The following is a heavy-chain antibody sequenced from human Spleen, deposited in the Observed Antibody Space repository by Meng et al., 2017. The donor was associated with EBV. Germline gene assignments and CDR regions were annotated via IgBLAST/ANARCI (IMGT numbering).Heavy chain of an antibody. CDR3: SRSLGAAGPDY. CDR1: VGSFNTYY. Sequence: RPQLCAAQVKPSGTLSLICAFDVGSFNTYYWTCIRQPPGKGLEWIGEINHRGSAHYNPSLKSRLTISVDTSKKQFSLKLGSVTAADTAVYYCSRSLGAAGPDYWGQGTLVTVSS. J-gene: IGHJ4*02. D-gene: IGHD6-13*01. CDR2: INHRGSA. V-gene: IGHV4-34*01.